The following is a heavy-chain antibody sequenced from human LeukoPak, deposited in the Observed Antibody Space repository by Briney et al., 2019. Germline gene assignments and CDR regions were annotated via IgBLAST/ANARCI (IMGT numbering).Heavy chain of an antibody. CDR2: IYSSGDT. CDR1: GFTVSSSH. V-gene: IGHV3-66*03. CDR3: AKDQSQ. J-gene: IGHJ4*02. Sequence: GGSLRLSCAASGFTVSSSHMTWVRQAVGKGLEWVSFIYSSGDTSYADSVKGRFTISRDNSKNTLYLQINSLRPEDTAVYYCAKDQSQWGQGTLVIVSS.